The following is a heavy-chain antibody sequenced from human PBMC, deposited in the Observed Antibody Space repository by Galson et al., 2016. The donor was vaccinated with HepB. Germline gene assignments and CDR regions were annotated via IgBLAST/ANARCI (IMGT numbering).Heavy chain of an antibody. D-gene: IGHD2-2*01. J-gene: IGHJ1*01. CDR3: AKDPTLGYCSSTSCYFGYFQH. Sequence: SLRLSCAASGFTFDDHAMHWVRQAPGKGLEWVSGISWNSGSIGYADSVKGRFTISRDNAKNSLYLQMNSLRAEDTALYYCAKDPTLGYCSSTSCYFGYFQHWGQGTLVTVSS. CDR2: ISWNSGSI. CDR1: GFTFDDHA. V-gene: IGHV3-9*01.